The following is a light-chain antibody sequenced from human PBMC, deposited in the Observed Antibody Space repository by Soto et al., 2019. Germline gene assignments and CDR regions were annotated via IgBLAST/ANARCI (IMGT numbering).Light chain of an antibody. J-gene: IGLJ3*02. V-gene: IGLV2-14*01. Sequence: QSALTQPASVSGSPGQSIAISCTGTSSDVGGYNYVSWYQQHPGKAPKVLIYEVTNRPSGVSDRFSGSKSGNTASLIISGLQAEDEADYYCSSFTSSHTWVFGGGTKVTVL. CDR3: SSFTSSHTWV. CDR2: EVT. CDR1: SSDVGGYNY.